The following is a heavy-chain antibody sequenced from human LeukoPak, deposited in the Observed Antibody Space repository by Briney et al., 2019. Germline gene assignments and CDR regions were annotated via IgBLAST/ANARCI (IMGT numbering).Heavy chain of an antibody. V-gene: IGHV1-2*02. CDR2: INPKSGGA. CDR3: ARILFGFGGNSYFDL. Sequence: ASVKVSCKASGYTFTDYYMHWVRQAPGQGLEWMGWINPKSGGATYPQKLQDRVTMTSDTSINTAYMQLSRLRSDDTAVYYCARILFGFGGNSYFDLWGRGTLVTASS. J-gene: IGHJ2*01. D-gene: IGHD3-16*01. CDR1: GYTFTDYY.